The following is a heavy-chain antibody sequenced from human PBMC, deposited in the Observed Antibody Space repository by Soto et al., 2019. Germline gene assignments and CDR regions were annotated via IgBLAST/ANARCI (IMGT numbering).Heavy chain of an antibody. CDR3: ARGVGNSAPDY. CDR2: INARNGNT. V-gene: IGHV1-18*01. CDR1: GYTFTTYG. Sequence: GASVKVSCKASGYTFTTYGISWVRQAPGQRLEWMGWINARNGNTKYAQKFQGRVTITTDTSASTAYMELSSLRSEDTAVYYCARGVGNSAPDYWGQGTLVTVSS. J-gene: IGHJ4*02. D-gene: IGHD1-7*01.